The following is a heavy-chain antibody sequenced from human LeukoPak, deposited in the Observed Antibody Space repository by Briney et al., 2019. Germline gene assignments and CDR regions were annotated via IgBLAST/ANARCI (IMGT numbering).Heavy chain of an antibody. Sequence: SETLSLTCSISDDSINNDPYFWAWIRQPPGKGLEWIASINYSGRTYYNPSLNSRLIISVDTAKRQFSLKLTSVTAADTAVYYCARLVAEKNNKPYGSGSYSIPYALDYWGQGTLATVSS. V-gene: IGHV4-39*01. J-gene: IGHJ4*02. CDR2: INYSGRT. CDR1: DDSINNDPYF. CDR3: ARLVAEKNNKPYGSGSYSIPYALDY. D-gene: IGHD3-10*01.